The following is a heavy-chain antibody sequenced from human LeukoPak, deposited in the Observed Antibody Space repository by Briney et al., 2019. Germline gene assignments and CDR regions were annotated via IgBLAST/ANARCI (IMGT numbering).Heavy chain of an antibody. CDR2: ISSSSSYI. D-gene: IGHD6-6*01. CDR1: GLTFTGYS. CDR3: AIPSGISSRVDVFDI. V-gene: IGHV3-21*01. J-gene: IGHJ3*02. Sequence: GGSLRLSCGVSGLTFTGYSMNWVRQAPGKGLEWVSPISSSSSYIYYADSVKGRFTISRDNAKNSLYLQMNSLRAEDTAVYYCAIPSGISSRVDVFDIWGQGTMVTVSS.